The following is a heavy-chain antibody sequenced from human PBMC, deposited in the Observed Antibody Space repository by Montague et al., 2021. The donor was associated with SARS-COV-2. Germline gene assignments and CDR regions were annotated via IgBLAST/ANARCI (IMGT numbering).Heavy chain of an antibody. D-gene: IGHD6-13*01. CDR1: GFTFSNYW. CDR2: MHQGGNWI. V-gene: IGHV3-7*01. J-gene: IGHJ5*01. CDR3: ARDPGIPSAGTVGHFDS. Sequence: SLRLSCAASGFTFSNYWMSWDRQAPGKGPEWVANMHQGGNWIYYMDSVRGRFTISRDNARNSLYLQMSSLRDDDTAIYYCARDPGIPSAGTVGHFDSWGQGILVTVSS.